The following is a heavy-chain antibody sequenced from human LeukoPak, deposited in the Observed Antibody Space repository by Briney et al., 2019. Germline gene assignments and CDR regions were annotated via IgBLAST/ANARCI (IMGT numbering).Heavy chain of an antibody. D-gene: IGHD2-21*02. Sequence: ASVKVSCKASGYTFTGYYMHWVRQAPGQGLEWMGWINPNSGGTNYAQKSQGRVTMTRDTSISTAYMELSRLRSDDTAVYYCASVGYCGGDCYDNWFDPWGQGTLVTVSS. CDR2: INPNSGGT. CDR1: GYTFTGYY. J-gene: IGHJ5*02. V-gene: IGHV1-2*02. CDR3: ASVGYCGGDCYDNWFDP.